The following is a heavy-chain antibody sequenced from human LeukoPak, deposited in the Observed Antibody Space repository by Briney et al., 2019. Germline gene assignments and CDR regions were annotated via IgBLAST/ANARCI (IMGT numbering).Heavy chain of an antibody. J-gene: IGHJ4*02. CDR2: IIPIFGTA. V-gene: IGHV1-69*05. D-gene: IGHD1/OR15-1a*01. Sequence: SVKVSCKASGYTFTSYDINWVRQAPGQGLEWMGGIIPIFGTANYAQKFQGRVTITTDESSSTAYMELSSLRSEDTAVYYCARTDNWNMPFDYWGQGTLVTVSS. CDR3: ARTDNWNMPFDY. CDR1: GYTFTSYD.